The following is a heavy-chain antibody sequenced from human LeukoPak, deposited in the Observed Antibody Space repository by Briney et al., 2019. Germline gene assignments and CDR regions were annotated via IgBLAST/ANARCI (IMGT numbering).Heavy chain of an antibody. Sequence: ASVTVSCKASGYTFTSYGISWVRQAPGQGLEWMGWISAYNGNTNYAQKLQGRVTMTTDTSTSTAYMELRSLRSDDTAVYYCARDRGYCSSTSCYGGVWFDPWGQGTLVTVSS. CDR3: ARDRGYCSSTSCYGGVWFDP. CDR1: GYTFTSYG. J-gene: IGHJ5*02. V-gene: IGHV1-18*01. D-gene: IGHD2-2*01. CDR2: ISAYNGNT.